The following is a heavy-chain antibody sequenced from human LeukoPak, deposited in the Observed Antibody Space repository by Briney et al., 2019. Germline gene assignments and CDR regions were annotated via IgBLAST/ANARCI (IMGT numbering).Heavy chain of an antibody. CDR1: GYTFTSYG. V-gene: IGHV1-18*01. J-gene: IGHJ6*02. Sequence: ASVKVSCKASGYTFTSYGISWVRQAPGQGLEWMGWISAYNGNTNYAQKFQGRVTMTRNTSISTAYMELSSLRSEDTAVYYCAREHDSSGYLGYYYYYYGMDVWGQGTTVTVSS. CDR3: AREHDSSGYLGYYYYYYGMDV. D-gene: IGHD3-22*01. CDR2: ISAYNGNT.